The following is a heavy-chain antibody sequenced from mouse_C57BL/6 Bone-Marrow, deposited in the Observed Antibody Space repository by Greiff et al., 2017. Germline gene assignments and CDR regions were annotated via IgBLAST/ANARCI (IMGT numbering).Heavy chain of an antibody. CDR2: IDPANGNT. CDR3: ARGLLRPMDY. V-gene: IGHV14-3*01. D-gene: IGHD1-1*01. Sequence: VQLQQSVAELVRPGASVKLSCTASGFNIKNTYMHWVKQRPEQGLEWIGRIDPANGNTKYTQTFQGQATLTADKSCNTAYLQLSSRTCEDTANYYCARGLLRPMDYWGQGTSVTVSS. CDR1: GFNIKNTY. J-gene: IGHJ4*01.